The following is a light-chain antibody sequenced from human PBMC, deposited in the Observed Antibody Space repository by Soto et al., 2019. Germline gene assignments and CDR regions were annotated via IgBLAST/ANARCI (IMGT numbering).Light chain of an antibody. V-gene: IGLV1-40*01. J-gene: IGLJ2*01. CDR3: QSYDGSLSGV. CDR1: SSNIGGGYD. Sequence: QSVLTQPPSVSGAPGQRVTISCTGSSSNIGGGYDVHWYQQLPGTAPKLLIYGNSNRPSGVPDRFSGSKSGTSASLAITGLQAEDEADYYCQSYDGSLSGVFGGGTKLTVL. CDR2: GNS.